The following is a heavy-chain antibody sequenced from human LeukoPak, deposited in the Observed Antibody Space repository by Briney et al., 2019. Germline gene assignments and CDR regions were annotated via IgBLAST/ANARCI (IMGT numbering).Heavy chain of an antibody. CDR2: IYCSGST. V-gene: IGHV4-59*01. CDR1: GGSISSYY. J-gene: IGHJ6*03. Sequence: SETLSLTCTVSGGSISSYYWSWVRQPPGKGMEWLGYIYCSGSTYYTPSLKGRFTISVDTSKNQFALKLSSVTAADAAVYYCARSSHIWAGYYNYYYYYMDVWGKGTTVTISS. CDR3: ARSSHIWAGYYNYYYYYMDV. D-gene: IGHD3/OR15-3a*01.